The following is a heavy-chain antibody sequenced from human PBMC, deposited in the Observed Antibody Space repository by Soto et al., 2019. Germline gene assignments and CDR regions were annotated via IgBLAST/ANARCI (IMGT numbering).Heavy chain of an antibody. V-gene: IGHV4-4*07. D-gene: IGHD3-10*01. CDR3: ARGPRGYVYYHGMDV. Sequence: QVQVHEWGPGLVKPSETLSLTCTVSGGSISSYYCSWIRQAAGKGLEWIGRIDTSGTTNYNPALKSRVTMSVDASKNQFSLNLSSVTAADTAVYYCARGPRGYVYYHGMDVWGQGTTVTVSS. CDR1: GGSISSYY. J-gene: IGHJ6*02. CDR2: IDTSGTT.